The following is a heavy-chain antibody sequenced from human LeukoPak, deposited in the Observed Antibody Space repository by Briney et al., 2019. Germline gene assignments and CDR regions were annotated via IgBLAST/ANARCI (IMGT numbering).Heavy chain of an antibody. J-gene: IGHJ4*02. V-gene: IGHV3-30-3*01. CDR2: ISYDGSNK. D-gene: IGHD4-17*01. CDR3: AREHYGDYYFDY. CDR1: GFSFSSHA. Sequence: GGSLRLSCAASGFSFSSHAMHWVRQAPGKGLEWVAVISYDGSNKFYADSVKGRFTISRDNSKNTLYLQMNSLRAEDTAVYYCAREHYGDYYFDYWGQGTLVTVSS.